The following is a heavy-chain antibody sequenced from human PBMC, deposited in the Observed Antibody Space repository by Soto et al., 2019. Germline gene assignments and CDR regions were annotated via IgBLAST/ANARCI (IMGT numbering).Heavy chain of an antibody. V-gene: IGHV1-69*01. CDR1: GGTFSSYA. D-gene: IGHD5-18*01. CDR2: IIPIFGTA. J-gene: IGHJ4*02. Sequence: QVQLVQSGAEVKKPGSSVKVSCKASGGTFSSYAISWVRQAPGQGLEWMGGIIPIFGTANYAQKFQGRVTITADESTSTAYMGLSSLRSEDTAVYYCASSPLWSVPQYYFDYWGQGTLVTVSS. CDR3: ASSPLWSVPQYYFDY.